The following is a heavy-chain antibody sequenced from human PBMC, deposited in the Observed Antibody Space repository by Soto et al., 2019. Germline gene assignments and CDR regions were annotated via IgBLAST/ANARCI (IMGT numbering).Heavy chain of an antibody. D-gene: IGHD3-16*02. CDR1: GYTFTSDG. V-gene: IGHV1-18*01. CDR3: ARVPYSDYVWGSYRYHHFDY. J-gene: IGHJ4*02. Sequence: ASVKVSCKASGYTFTSDGISWVRQAPGQGLEWMGWISAYNGNTNYAQKLQGRVTMTTDTSTSTAYMELRSLRSDDTAVDYCARVPYSDYVWGSYRYHHFDYWGQGTLVTVSS. CDR2: ISAYNGNT.